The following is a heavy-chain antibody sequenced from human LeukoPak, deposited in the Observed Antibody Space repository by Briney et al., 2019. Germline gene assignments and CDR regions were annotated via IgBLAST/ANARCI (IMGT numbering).Heavy chain of an antibody. CDR3: ARDNPSGSTDAFDI. D-gene: IGHD6-19*01. CDR2: ISSSSSYI. Sequence: PGGSLRLSCAASGFTFSSYSMNWVRQAPGKGLVWVSSISSSSSYIYYADSVKGRFTISRDNAKNSLYLQMNSLRAEDTAVYYCARDNPSGSTDAFDIWGQGTMVTVSS. V-gene: IGHV3-21*01. J-gene: IGHJ3*02. CDR1: GFTFSSYS.